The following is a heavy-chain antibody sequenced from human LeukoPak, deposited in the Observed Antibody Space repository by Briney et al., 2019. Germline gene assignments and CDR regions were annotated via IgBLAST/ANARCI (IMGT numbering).Heavy chain of an antibody. CDR3: ARDVGPTVATGLAEYFQH. V-gene: IGHV3-33*08. J-gene: IGHJ1*01. CDR1: GFTFSSYA. Sequence: GGSLRLSCAASGFTFSSYAMSWVRQAPGKGLEWVAVIWYDGSNKYYADSVKGRFTISRDNSKNTLYLQMNSLRAEDTAVYYCARDVGPTVATGLAEYFQHWGQGTLVTVSS. CDR2: IWYDGSNK. D-gene: IGHD4-17*01.